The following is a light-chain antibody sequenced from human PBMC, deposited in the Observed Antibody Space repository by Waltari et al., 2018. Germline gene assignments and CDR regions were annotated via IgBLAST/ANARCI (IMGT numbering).Light chain of an antibody. Sequence: EIVLTQSPATLSLLPGGRATLSCRASQSVTSYLAWYQQKPGQAPRLLIYDASNRATGIPARFSGSGSGTDFTLTISTLEPEDFAVYYCQQRSNWVFTFGPGTKVDIK. V-gene: IGKV3-11*01. CDR2: DAS. J-gene: IGKJ3*01. CDR3: QQRSNWVFT. CDR1: QSVTSY.